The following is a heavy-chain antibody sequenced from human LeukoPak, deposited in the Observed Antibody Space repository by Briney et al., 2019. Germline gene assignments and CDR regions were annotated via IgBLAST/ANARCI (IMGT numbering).Heavy chain of an antibody. V-gene: IGHV3-11*01. J-gene: IGHJ4*02. CDR2: SSSSGSTI. Sequence: GGSLRLSCAASGFTLSDYYMSWIRQAPGKGLEGGAYSSSSGSTIYYADSVKGRFAISRDNAKNSLSLQMNSLRAEDTAVYYCARRRDFLDYWGQGTLVTVSS. CDR1: GFTLSDYY. D-gene: IGHD3/OR15-3a*01. CDR3: ARRRDFLDY.